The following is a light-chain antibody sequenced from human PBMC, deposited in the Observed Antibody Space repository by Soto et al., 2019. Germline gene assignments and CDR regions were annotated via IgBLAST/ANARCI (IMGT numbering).Light chain of an antibody. CDR3: NSYTSSSTYV. CDR2: DVT. J-gene: IGLJ1*01. V-gene: IGLV2-14*03. CDR1: SSVVGGYNY. Sequence: ALTQPASVSGSPGQSITISCTGTSSVVGGYNYVYWYQQHPGKVPKLMIYDVTNRPSGVSNRFSGSKSGNTASLTISGLQAEDEADYYCNSYTSSSTYVFGTGTKVPVL.